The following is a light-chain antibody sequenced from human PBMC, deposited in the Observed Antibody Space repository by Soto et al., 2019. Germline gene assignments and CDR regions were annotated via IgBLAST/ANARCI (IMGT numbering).Light chain of an antibody. V-gene: IGKV4-1*01. CDR3: QQYYSTPPYT. CDR2: WAS. J-gene: IGKJ2*01. Sequence: IVMTQSPDSLAVSLGERATINCKSSQSVFYSSNNKNYLAWYRQKPGQPPKLLIYWASIRESGVPDRISGSGSGTDFTLTISSLQAEDVAVYSCQQYYSTPPYTFGQGTKLEIK. CDR1: QSVFYSSNNKNY.